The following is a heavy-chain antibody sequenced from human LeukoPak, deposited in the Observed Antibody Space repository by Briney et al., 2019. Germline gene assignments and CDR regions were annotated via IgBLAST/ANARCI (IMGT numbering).Heavy chain of an antibody. Sequence: ASVKVSCKASGYTSTDYYMHWVRQAPGPGLEWMGWINPNSGGTDYAQKFQGRVTMIRDTSISTAYMELSRLTSDDTAVYYCARGRYCSETSCSDFDSWGQGTLVTVSS. D-gene: IGHD2-2*01. V-gene: IGHV1-2*02. J-gene: IGHJ4*02. CDR2: INPNSGGT. CDR3: ARGRYCSETSCSDFDS. CDR1: GYTSTDYY.